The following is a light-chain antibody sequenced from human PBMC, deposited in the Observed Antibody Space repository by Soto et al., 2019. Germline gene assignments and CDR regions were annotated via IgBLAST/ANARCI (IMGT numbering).Light chain of an antibody. CDR3: RQYNTWPPST. V-gene: IGKV3-15*01. Sequence: TTQSPSSLSVSPGERDTITCRASQGVSSYLAWYQQKPGKALRLLIYGASTMATGIPARFSGSGSGTEFTLTISSLLQADDVVYYCRQYNTWPPSTFGQGTRLDI. CDR2: GAS. J-gene: IGKJ5*01. CDR1: QGVSSY.